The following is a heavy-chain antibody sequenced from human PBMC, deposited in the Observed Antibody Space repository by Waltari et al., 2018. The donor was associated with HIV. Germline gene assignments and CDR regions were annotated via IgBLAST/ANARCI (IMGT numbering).Heavy chain of an antibody. V-gene: IGHV4-59*01. CDR3: ATLYEQPGAWYFDL. D-gene: IGHD2-2*02. J-gene: IGHJ2*01. Sequence: QVQLQESGPGLVKPSETLSLTCTVSGGSISSYYWSWIRQPPGKGLEWIGYIYYSGSTNYNPSLKSRVTISVDTSKNQFSLKLSSVTAADTAVYYCATLYEQPGAWYFDLWGRGTLVTVSS. CDR2: IYYSGST. CDR1: GGSISSYY.